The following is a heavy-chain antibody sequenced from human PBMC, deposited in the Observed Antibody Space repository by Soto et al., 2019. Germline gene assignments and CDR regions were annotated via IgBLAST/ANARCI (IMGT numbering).Heavy chain of an antibody. D-gene: IGHD2-21*02. CDR2: IYWDDDK. CDR3: IQSRCGGDCLQSYASHYYYGMDV. CDR1: GLSLIASGEG. J-gene: IGHJ6*02. V-gene: IGHV2-5*02. Sequence: VSGPTLVNPTQTLTLTFTLSGLSLIASGEGVGWIRQPPGKALEWLAFIYWDDDKRYSPSLRGRLTISKDTSKNQVVLTMTNMDPVDTATYYCIQSRCGGDCLQSYASHYYYGMDVWGQGTTVTVSS.